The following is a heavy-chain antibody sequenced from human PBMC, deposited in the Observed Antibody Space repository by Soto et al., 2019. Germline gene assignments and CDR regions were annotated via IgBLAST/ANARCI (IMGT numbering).Heavy chain of an antibody. Sequence: SETLSLTCIVSGASISNYYWSWFRQPPGKGLEWIGEIYHSGSTNYNPSLKSRVTISVDKSKNQFSLKLSSVTAADTAVYYCGRGGDMVRGVIGGTRYYYGMDVWGQGTTVTVSS. D-gene: IGHD3-10*01. V-gene: IGHV4-59*12. CDR3: GRGGDMVRGVIGGTRYYYGMDV. CDR1: GASISNYY. CDR2: IYHSGST. J-gene: IGHJ6*02.